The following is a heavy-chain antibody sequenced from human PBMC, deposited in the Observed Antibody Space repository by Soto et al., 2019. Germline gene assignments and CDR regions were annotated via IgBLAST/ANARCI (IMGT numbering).Heavy chain of an antibody. V-gene: IGHV3-30*18. D-gene: IGHD3-22*01. CDR3: AKDLYSSGYLNYYYYGMDV. CDR2: ISYDGSNK. Sequence: GGSLRLACAASGFTFSSYGMHWVRQAPGKGLEWVAVISYDGSNKYYADSVKGRFTISRDNSKNTLYLQMNSLRAEDTAVHYCAKDLYSSGYLNYYYYGMDVWAQRTTVTVSS. CDR1: GFTFSSYG. J-gene: IGHJ6*02.